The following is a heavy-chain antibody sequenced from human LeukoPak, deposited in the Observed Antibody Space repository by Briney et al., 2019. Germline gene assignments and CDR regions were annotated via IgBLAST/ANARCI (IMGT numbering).Heavy chain of an antibody. CDR3: ARGAASGDLDY. D-gene: IGHD3-10*01. J-gene: IGHJ4*02. CDR1: GGSISSYY. V-gene: IGHV4-59*12. CDR2: IYHSGST. Sequence: SETLSLTCTVSGGSISSYYWSWIRQPPGKGLEWIGYIYHSGSTYYNPSLKSRVTISVDRSKNQFSLKLSSVTAADTAVYYCARGAASGDLDYWGQGTLVTVS.